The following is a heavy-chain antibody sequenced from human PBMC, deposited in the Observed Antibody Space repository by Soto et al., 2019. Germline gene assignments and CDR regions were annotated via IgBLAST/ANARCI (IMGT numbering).Heavy chain of an antibody. CDR1: GGTFSSYA. CDR3: ARDRPGYSSSWYVEGAFDI. CDR2: IIPIFGTA. J-gene: IGHJ3*02. D-gene: IGHD6-13*01. Sequence: SVKVSCKASGGTFSSYAISWVRQAPGQGLEWMGGIIPIFGTANYAQKFQGRVTITADESTSTAYMELSSLRSEDTAVYYCARDRPGYSSSWYVEGAFDIWGQGTMVTVSS. V-gene: IGHV1-69*13.